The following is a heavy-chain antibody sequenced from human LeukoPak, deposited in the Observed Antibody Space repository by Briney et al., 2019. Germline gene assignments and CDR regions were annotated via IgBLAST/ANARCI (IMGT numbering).Heavy chain of an antibody. CDR2: IYYSGST. J-gene: IGHJ6*03. CDR3: ARGKGVTHYYYYMDV. V-gene: IGHV4-59*01. D-gene: IGHD2-21*02. CDR1: GGSISSYY. Sequence: SETLSLTCTVSGGSISSYYWSWIRQPPGRGLEWIGYIYYSGSTNYNPSLKSRVTISVDTSKNQFSLKLSSVTAADTAVYYCARGKGVTHYYYYMDVWGKGTTVTISS.